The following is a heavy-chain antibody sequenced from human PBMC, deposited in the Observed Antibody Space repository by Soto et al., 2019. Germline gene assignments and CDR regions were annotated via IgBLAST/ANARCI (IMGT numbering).Heavy chain of an antibody. Sequence: GGSLRLSCAASGFTFSGNSINWVRQAPGKGLEWVSYISSSSSTIYYADSVRGRFTISRDNAKNSLYLQMNSLRAEDTAVYYCTRGRSVEYFQYWGQGTLVTVSS. CDR3: TRGRSVEYFQY. V-gene: IGHV3-48*01. CDR2: ISSSSSTI. J-gene: IGHJ1*01. CDR1: GFTFSGNS.